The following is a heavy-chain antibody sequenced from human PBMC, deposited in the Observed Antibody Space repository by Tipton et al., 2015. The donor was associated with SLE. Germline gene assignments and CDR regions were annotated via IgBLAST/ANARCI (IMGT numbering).Heavy chain of an antibody. Sequence: TLSLTCSVSGVSISSFSYYWGWIRQPPGKGLEWIGYIYYSGSTYYNPSLKSRVTISVDTSKNQFSLKLSSVTAADTAIYYCARDAPMGIWGQGTLVTVSS. D-gene: IGHD3-10*01. CDR3: ARDAPMGI. CDR2: IYYSGST. J-gene: IGHJ4*02. CDR1: GVSISSFSYY. V-gene: IGHV4-39*07.